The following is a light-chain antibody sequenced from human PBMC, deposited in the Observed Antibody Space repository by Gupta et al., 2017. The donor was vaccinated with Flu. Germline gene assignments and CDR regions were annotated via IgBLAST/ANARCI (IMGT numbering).Light chain of an antibody. J-gene: IGKJ2*03. V-gene: IGKV4-1*01. CDR2: CGC. Sequence: DIVMTQSPDSLALSLGERATINCKSSQSILYSANNKNYLAWFQQKPGQPPKLLIHCGCTICLHLPAISSLQAEDVAVYYCQQYYSTPYSFGQGTKMEIK. CDR3: QQYYSTPYS. CDR1: QSILYSANNKNY.